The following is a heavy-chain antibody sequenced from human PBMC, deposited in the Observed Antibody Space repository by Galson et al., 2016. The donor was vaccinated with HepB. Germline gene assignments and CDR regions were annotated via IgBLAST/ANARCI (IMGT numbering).Heavy chain of an antibody. D-gene: IGHD6-19*01. V-gene: IGHV1-18*04. CDR1: GYSFGNYG. CDR2: ISAYNGAI. Sequence: SVKVSCKASGYSFGNYGVTWVRQAHGQGLEWLGWISAYNGAIRYEQRLQDRLTLTTDTSPTTAYMELRSLTADDTAVDYCVRGSSGWGNYEYWGQGTLVTVSS. CDR3: VRGSSGWGNYEY. J-gene: IGHJ4*02.